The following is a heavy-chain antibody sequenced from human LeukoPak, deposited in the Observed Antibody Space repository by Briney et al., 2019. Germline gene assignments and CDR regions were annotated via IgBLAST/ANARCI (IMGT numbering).Heavy chain of an antibody. D-gene: IGHD2-15*01. J-gene: IGHJ4*02. CDR2: IYPGDSDT. V-gene: IGHV5-51*01. Sequence: GESLKISCKGSGYSFTSFWIGRVRQIPGKGLEGVGIIYPGDSDTRYSPSFQGQVTISADKSISTAYLQWSSLKASDTAMYYCARPHIDVGSWYLEDWGQGTLVTVSS. CDR1: GYSFTSFW. CDR3: ARPHIDVGSWYLED.